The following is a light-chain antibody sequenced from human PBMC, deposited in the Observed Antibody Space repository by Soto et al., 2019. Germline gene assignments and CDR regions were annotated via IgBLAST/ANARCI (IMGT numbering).Light chain of an antibody. CDR1: QGISNN. CDR3: QKYNSAPPT. CDR2: AAA. Sequence: DIQMTQSPSSLSASVGDRVSITCRASQGISNNLAWYQQKPGKVPKLLIYAAATLQSGVPSRFSGSGSGTDFTLTISSLQPEDVATYYCQKYNSAPPTFGQGTKVEIK. V-gene: IGKV1-27*01. J-gene: IGKJ1*01.